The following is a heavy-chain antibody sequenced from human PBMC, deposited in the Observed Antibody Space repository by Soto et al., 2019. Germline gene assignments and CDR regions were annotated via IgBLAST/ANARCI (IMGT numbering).Heavy chain of an antibody. V-gene: IGHV4-34*01. Sequence: QVQLQQWGAGLLKPSETLSLTCAVYGGSFSGYYWSWIRQPPGKGLEWIGEINHSGSTNYNPSLKSRVTISVDTSKHQLSLKLSSATAADTVVYYCARVTGRYYDGMDVWGQGTTVTVSS. CDR2: INHSGST. CDR3: ARVTGRYYDGMDV. J-gene: IGHJ6*02. CDR1: GGSFSGYY.